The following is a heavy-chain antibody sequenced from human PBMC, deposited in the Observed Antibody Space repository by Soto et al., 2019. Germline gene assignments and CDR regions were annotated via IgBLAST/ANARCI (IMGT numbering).Heavy chain of an antibody. Sequence: EVQLVESGGGLVKPGGSLRLSCAASGFTFKLYTMHWVRQAPGKGLEGVSFCTPSSSSISYADSVEGRFTISRDNARNSLYLQIHNLRAEDTAVYYCARDAASSLDHWGQGTLVTVSS. J-gene: IGHJ4*02. CDR2: CTPSSSSI. CDR3: ARDAASSLDH. V-gene: IGHV3-21*01. CDR1: GFTFKLYT. D-gene: IGHD6-13*01.